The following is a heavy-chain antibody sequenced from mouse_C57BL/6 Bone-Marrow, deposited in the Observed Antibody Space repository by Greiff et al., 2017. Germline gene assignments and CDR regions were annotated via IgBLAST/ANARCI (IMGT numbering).Heavy chain of an antibody. D-gene: IGHD3-1*01. CDR2: IYPRSGNT. Sequence: LEESGAELARPGASVKLSCKASGYTFTSYGISWVKQRTGQGLEWIGEIYPRSGNTYYNEKFKGKATLTADKSSSTAYMELRSLTSEDSAVYFCARSGYSEGFAYWGQGTLVTVSA. V-gene: IGHV1-81*01. CDR3: ARSGYSEGFAY. J-gene: IGHJ3*01. CDR1: GYTFTSYG.